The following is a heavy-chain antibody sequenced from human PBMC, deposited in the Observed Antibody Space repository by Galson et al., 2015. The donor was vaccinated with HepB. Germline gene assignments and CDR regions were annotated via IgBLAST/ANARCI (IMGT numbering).Heavy chain of an antibody. V-gene: IGHV3-30-3*01. Sequence: SLRLSCAASGFTFSSYAMHWVRQAPGKGLEWVAVISYDGSNKYYADSVKGRFTISRDNSKNTLYLQMNSLRAEDTAVYYCAREPYYDFWSGYNFDYWGQGTLVTVSS. D-gene: IGHD3-3*01. CDR1: GFTFSSYA. J-gene: IGHJ4*02. CDR2: ISYDGSNK. CDR3: AREPYYDFWSGYNFDY.